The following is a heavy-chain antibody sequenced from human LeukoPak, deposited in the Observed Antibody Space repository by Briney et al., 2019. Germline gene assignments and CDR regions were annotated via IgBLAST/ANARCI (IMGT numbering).Heavy chain of an antibody. CDR2: IYHSGST. V-gene: IGHV4-59*08. Sequence: SETLSLTCTVSGGSISSYYWSWIRQPPGKGLEWIGSIYHSGSTYYNPSLKSRVTISVDTSKNQFSLKLSFVTAADTAVYYCASRIFVGYYGSGRREWLDYWGQGTLVTVSS. CDR1: GGSISSYY. J-gene: IGHJ4*02. D-gene: IGHD3-10*01. CDR3: ASRIFVGYYGSGRREWLDY.